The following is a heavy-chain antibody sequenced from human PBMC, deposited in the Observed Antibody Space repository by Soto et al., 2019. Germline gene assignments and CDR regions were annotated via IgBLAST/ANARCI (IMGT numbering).Heavy chain of an antibody. J-gene: IGHJ6*02. CDR3: ARDGPYYYASRMYV. CDR2: LHSGGDT. CDR1: GIPVSSNY. D-gene: IGHD3-10*01. Sequence: EVQLVESGGGLVQPGGSLRLSCVASGIPVSSNYMTWVHQAPGKGMEWVSVLHSGGDTYYANSVKGRFTISRHDSTNTLFLQMNSLTAEDTAVYYCARDGPYYYASRMYVWGQGTTVTVSS. V-gene: IGHV3-53*04.